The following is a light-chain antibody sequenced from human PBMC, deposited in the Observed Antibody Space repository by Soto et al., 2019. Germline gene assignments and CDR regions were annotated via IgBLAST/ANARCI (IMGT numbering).Light chain of an antibody. Sequence: IQLTQSPSTLSASVGDRVTVTWRASQSISSWLAWYQQKPGKAPKLLIYDASTLESGVPSRFSGSGSGTEFTLTISSLQTDDFATYYCQQYNSYSSWTFGQGTKVDIK. J-gene: IGKJ1*01. CDR2: DAS. CDR1: QSISSW. CDR3: QQYNSYSSWT. V-gene: IGKV1-5*01.